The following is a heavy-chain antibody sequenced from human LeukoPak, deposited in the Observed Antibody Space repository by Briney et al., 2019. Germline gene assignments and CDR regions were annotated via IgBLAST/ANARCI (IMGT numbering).Heavy chain of an antibody. V-gene: IGHV4-39*07. CDR2: INHSGST. J-gene: IGHJ5*02. D-gene: IGHD6-19*01. Sequence: TSETLSLTCTVSGGSISSSSYYWGWIRQPPGKGLEWIGEINHSGSTNYNPSLKSRVTISVDTSKNQFSLKLSSVTAADTAVYYCARGLWQWRDGGRVSWFDPWGQGTLVTVSS. CDR1: GGSISSSSYY. CDR3: ARGLWQWRDGGRVSWFDP.